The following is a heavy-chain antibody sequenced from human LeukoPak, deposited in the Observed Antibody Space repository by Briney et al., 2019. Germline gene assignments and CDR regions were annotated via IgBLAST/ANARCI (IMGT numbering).Heavy chain of an antibody. J-gene: IGHJ5*02. CDR3: ARGPYSYGST. V-gene: IGHV4-59*01. Sequence: SETLSLTCTVSGGSISSYYRSWIRQPPGKGLEWIGYIYYSGSTNYNPSLKSRVTISVDTSKNQFSLKLSSVTAADTAVYYCARGPYSYGSTWGQGTLVTVSS. D-gene: IGHD5-18*01. CDR1: GGSISSYY. CDR2: IYYSGST.